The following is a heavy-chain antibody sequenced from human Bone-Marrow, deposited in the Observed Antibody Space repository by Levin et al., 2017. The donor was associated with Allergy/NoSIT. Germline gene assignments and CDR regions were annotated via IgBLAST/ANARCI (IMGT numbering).Heavy chain of an antibody. CDR2: IKQDGSEK. J-gene: IGHJ4*02. CDR3: ARENKQQLVRGLDY. D-gene: IGHD6-13*01. CDR1: GFTFSSYW. V-gene: IGHV3-7*03. Sequence: GGSLRLSCAASGFTFSSYWMSWVRQAPGKGLEWVANIKQDGSEKYYVDSVKGRFTISRDNAKNSLYLQMNSLRAEDTAVYYCARENKQQLVRGLDYWGQGTLVTVSS.